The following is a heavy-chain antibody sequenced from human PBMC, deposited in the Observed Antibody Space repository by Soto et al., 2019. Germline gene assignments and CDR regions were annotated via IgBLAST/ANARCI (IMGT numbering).Heavy chain of an antibody. CDR3: ARRDYSTSSLGPFDY. D-gene: IGHD6-6*01. V-gene: IGHV4-59*11. Sequence: QVQLQESGPGLVKPSETLSLTCVVSGGSISSHYWSWIRQPPGSGLEWIGYIHYSGSTSYSPSLKSRLTMSLDTSKNQCSLNLSSVTAADTAFYFCARRDYSTSSLGPFDYWGQGILVTVSS. J-gene: IGHJ4*02. CDR2: IHYSGST. CDR1: GGSISSHY.